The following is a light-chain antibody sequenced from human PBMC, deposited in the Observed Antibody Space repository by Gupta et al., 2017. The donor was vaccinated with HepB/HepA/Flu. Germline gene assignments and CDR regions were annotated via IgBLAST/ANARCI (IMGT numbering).Light chain of an antibody. Sequence: QSVLTQPPSVSTPPGLKVAISCSGTSTNIGNYDVSWYQHLPGTAPKLLIYDNVKRPSGIPDRFSGSKSGTSATLAITGLLTGDEAEYYCQTWDGNLSALVFGGGTTLTVL. CDR3: QTWDGNLSALV. J-gene: IGLJ2*01. V-gene: IGLV1-51*01. CDR1: STNIGNYD. CDR2: DNV.